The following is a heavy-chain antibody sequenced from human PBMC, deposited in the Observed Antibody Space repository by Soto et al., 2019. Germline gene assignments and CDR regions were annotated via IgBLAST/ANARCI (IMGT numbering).Heavy chain of an antibody. CDR3: SVLWFGESIAGWFDT. D-gene: IGHD3-10*01. J-gene: IGHJ5*02. Sequence: GGSLRLSCSASGFTFSSYAMHWVRQAPGKGLEYVSAISSNGGSTYYADSVKGRFTISRDNSKNTLYLQMSSLRAEDTAVYYCSVLWFGESIAGWFDTWGQGTLVTVSS. V-gene: IGHV3-64D*08. CDR1: GFTFSSYA. CDR2: ISSNGGST.